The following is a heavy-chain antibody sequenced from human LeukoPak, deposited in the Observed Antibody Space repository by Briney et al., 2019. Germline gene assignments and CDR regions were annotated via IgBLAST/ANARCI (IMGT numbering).Heavy chain of an antibody. CDR3: ARHSETCSGGSCFLDYFDY. CDR1: AGSISNYY. Sequence: SQTLSPTCTVSAGSISNYYCSWIRQPPGKGLEWIGYIYYSGSTNYNPSLKSRLTISVDTPKNHFSLRLTSVTAADTAVYYCARHSETCSGGSCFLDYFDYWGEGTLVTVSS. J-gene: IGHJ4*02. D-gene: IGHD2-15*01. CDR2: IYYSGST. V-gene: IGHV4-59*08.